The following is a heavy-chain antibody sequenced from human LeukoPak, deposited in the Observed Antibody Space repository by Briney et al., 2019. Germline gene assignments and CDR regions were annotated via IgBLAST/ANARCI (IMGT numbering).Heavy chain of an antibody. CDR2: IYYSGST. D-gene: IGHD3-3*01. V-gene: IGHV4-61*08. J-gene: IGHJ4*02. CDR1: GGSISSSGYS. CDR3: ARDYYDFWSGFYYFDY. Sequence: SETLSLTCAVSGGSISSSGYSWSWIRQPPGKGLEWIGYIYYSGSTNYNPSLKSRVTISVDTSKNQFSLKLSSVTAADTAVYYCARDYYDFWSGFYYFDYWGQGTLVTVSS.